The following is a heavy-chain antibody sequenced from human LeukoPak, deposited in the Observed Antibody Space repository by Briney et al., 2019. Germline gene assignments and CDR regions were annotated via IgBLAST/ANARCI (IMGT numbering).Heavy chain of an antibody. V-gene: IGHV3-23*01. CDR1: GFTFSSYA. D-gene: IGHD7-27*01. J-gene: IGHJ4*02. CDR3: AKDQPITGGIPYYFDY. Sequence: GGSLRLSCAASGFTFSSYAMSWVRQAPGKGLEWVSAISGSDGSTYYADSVKGRFTISRDNSKNTLYLQMNSLRADDTAVYYCAKDQPITGGIPYYFDYWGQGTLVTVSS. CDR2: ISGSDGST.